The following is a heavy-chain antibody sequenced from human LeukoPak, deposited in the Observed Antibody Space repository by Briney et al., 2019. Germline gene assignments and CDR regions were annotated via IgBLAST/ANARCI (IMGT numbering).Heavy chain of an antibody. V-gene: IGHV3-33*01. D-gene: IGHD3-10*01. CDR2: IWYDGSNK. J-gene: IGHJ5*02. CDR1: GFTFSSYG. Sequence: PGGSLRLSCAASGFTFSSYGMHWVRQAPGKGLEWVAVIWYDGSNKYYADSVKGRFTISRDNSKNTLYLQMNSLRAEDTAVYYCARDRGITMVRGVIRNLWFDPWGREPWSPSPQ. CDR3: ARDRGITMVRGVIRNLWFDP.